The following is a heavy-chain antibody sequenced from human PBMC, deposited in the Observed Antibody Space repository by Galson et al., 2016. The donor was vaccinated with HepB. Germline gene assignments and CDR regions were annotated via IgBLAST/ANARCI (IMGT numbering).Heavy chain of an antibody. CDR1: GFTFSSYA. CDR3: ARGRAARSPFDY. D-gene: IGHD6-6*01. V-gene: IGHV3-30-3*01. Sequence: SLRLSCAASGFTFSSYAMHWVRQAPGKGLEWVAVISYDGSTKYYADSVKGRFTISRDNSKNTLYLQMNSLRAEDTAVYYCARGRAARSPFDYWGQGTLVTVSS. J-gene: IGHJ4*02. CDR2: ISYDGSTK.